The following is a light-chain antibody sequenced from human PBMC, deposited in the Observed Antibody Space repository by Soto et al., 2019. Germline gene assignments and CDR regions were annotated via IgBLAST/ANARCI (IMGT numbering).Light chain of an antibody. CDR3: CSYAGSYTWG. J-gene: IGLJ2*01. V-gene: IGLV2-11*01. CDR2: DVS. Sequence: QSALTLPRSVSGSPGQSVTISCTGTSSDVGGYNYVSWYQQHPGKAPKLMIYDVSKRPSGVPDRFSGSKSGNTASLTISGLQAEDEADYYCCSYAGSYTWGFGGGTKLTVL. CDR1: SSDVGGYNY.